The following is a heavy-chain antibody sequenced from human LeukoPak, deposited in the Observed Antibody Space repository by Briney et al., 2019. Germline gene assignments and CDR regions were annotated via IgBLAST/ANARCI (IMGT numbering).Heavy chain of an antibody. CDR3: ARDGEVTTFDY. D-gene: IGHD4-17*01. CDR1: GFTFSSYA. Sequence: GGSLRLSCAASGFTFSSYAMSWVRQAPGKGLEWVSSISSSSSYIYYADSVKGRFTISRDNAKNSLYLQMNSLRAEDTAVYYCARDGEVTTFDYWGQGTLVTVSS. J-gene: IGHJ4*02. V-gene: IGHV3-21*01. CDR2: ISSSSSYI.